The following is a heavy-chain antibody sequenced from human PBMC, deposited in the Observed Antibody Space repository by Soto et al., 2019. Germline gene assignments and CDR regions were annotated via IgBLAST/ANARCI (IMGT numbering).Heavy chain of an antibody. V-gene: IGHV3-21*01. CDR3: ARERGVPAALPGCFHP. D-gene: IGHD2-2*01. Sequence: PEGSLRLSCAASGFTFSSYSMNLVRQAPGKGLEWVSSISSSSSYIYYADSVKGRFPTPRDNAKNSLYLQINSRRAEDTAVYYCARERGVPAALPGCFHPWGQGTLVTVPQ. CDR2: ISSSSSYI. J-gene: IGHJ5*02. CDR1: GFTFSSYS.